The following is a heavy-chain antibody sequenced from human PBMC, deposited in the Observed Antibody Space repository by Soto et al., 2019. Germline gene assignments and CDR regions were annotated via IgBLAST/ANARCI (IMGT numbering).Heavy chain of an antibody. J-gene: IGHJ2*01. V-gene: IGHV1-3*01. Sequence: QVQLVQSGAEVKKPGASVKVSCKASGYTFTSYAMHWVRQSPGQRLEWMGWINAGNGNTKYSQKFQGRVTITRDTAASTADMEVSSLRSDDTAVYYCASGGSLNWYGDLWGRGTLVTVSS. CDR1: GYTFTSYA. CDR2: INAGNGNT. CDR3: ASGGSLNWYGDL. D-gene: IGHD1-26*01.